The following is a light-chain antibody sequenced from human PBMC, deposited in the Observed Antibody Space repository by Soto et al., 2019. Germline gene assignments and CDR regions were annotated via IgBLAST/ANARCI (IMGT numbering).Light chain of an antibody. Sequence: EIVLTQSPGTLSLSPGERGTLSCRASQSVSTGQIAWYQQKYGQAPRLLMYGVSSRAAGIPDRFSGSGSGTDFTLTISSLEPEDVAVYYCQQYGRLPFTFGPGTNVDIK. CDR2: GVS. CDR1: QSVSTGQ. J-gene: IGKJ3*01. CDR3: QQYGRLPFT. V-gene: IGKV3-20*01.